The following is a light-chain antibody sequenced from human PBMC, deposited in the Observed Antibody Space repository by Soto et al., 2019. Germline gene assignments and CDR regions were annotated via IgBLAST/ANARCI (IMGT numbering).Light chain of an antibody. V-gene: IGKV1-9*01. Sequence: DIQLTQSPSFLSASVGDRVTITCRASQGISSYLAWYQQRPGKAPKLLIYGASTLQSGVPSRFSGSGSGTEFHLTLSSLQPEDFTTYSGQQFNSYPLTFGGGTKVEIK. CDR2: GAS. J-gene: IGKJ4*01. CDR1: QGISSY. CDR3: QQFNSYPLT.